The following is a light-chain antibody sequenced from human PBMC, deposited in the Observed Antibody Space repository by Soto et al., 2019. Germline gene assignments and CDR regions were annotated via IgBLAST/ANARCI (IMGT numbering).Light chain of an antibody. V-gene: IGKV3-20*01. CDR1: QSISSSY. CDR2: GPS. J-gene: IGKJ1*01. CDR3: QQYDSSPRT. Sequence: EIVLTQSPGTLSLSQGERATLSCRASQSISSSYLAWYQQKPGQAPRLLIYGPSSRATGIPDRFSGSGSGTDFTLTINRLEPEDFAVYYCQQYDSSPRTFGQGTKVDIK.